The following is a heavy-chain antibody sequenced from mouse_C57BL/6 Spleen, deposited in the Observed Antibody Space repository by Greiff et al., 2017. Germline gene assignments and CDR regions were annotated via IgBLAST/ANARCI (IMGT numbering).Heavy chain of an antibody. CDR3: AKLTGTFRYFDV. V-gene: IGHV3-6*01. D-gene: IGHD4-1*01. Sequence: VQLKESGPGLVKPSQSLSLTCSVTGYSITSGYYWNWIRQFPGNKLEWMGYISYDGSNNYNPSLKNRISITRDTSKNQFFLKLNSVTTEDTATYYCAKLTGTFRYFDVWGTGTTVTVSS. J-gene: IGHJ1*03. CDR2: ISYDGSN. CDR1: GYSITSGYY.